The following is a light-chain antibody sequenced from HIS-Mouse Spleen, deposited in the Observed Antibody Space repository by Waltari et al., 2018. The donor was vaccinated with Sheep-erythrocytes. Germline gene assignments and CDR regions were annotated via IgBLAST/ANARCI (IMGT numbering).Light chain of an antibody. CDR1: QSVLYSSNNKNY. V-gene: IGKV4-1*01. Sequence: DIVMTQSPDSLAVSLGERATINCKSSQSVLYSSNNKNYLAWYQQKPGQPPKLLIYWASTRESGVPDRFSGSGYGTDFTLTISSLQAEDVAVYYCQQYYGTLTFGGGTKVEIK. CDR3: QQYYGTLT. J-gene: IGKJ4*01. CDR2: WAS.